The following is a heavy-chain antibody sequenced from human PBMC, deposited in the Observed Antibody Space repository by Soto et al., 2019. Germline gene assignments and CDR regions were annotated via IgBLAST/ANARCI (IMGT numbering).Heavy chain of an antibody. CDR2: ISAYNGNT. CDR3: ARASYYSDFWSGYYSGSGMDV. CDR1: GYTFTSYG. D-gene: IGHD3-3*01. V-gene: IGHV1-18*01. J-gene: IGHJ6*02. Sequence: ASVKVSCKASGYTFTSYGISWVRQAPGQGLEWMGWISAYNGNTNYAQKLQGRVTMTTDTSTSTAYMELRSLRSDDTAVYYCARASYYSDFWSGYYSGSGMDVWGQGTTVTVYS.